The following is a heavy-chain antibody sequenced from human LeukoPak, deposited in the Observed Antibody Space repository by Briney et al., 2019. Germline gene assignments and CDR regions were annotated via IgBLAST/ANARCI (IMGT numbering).Heavy chain of an antibody. D-gene: IGHD3-3*01. CDR2: ISGSGGIT. J-gene: IGHJ6*02. CDR1: GFTFSNYA. Sequence: GGSLRLSCAASGFTFSNYAINWVRQAPGKGLEWVSAISGSGGITYYADSVKGRFTISRDNSKNTLYLQMNSLRAEDTAVYYCAKDGGGSLEWLPPMDVWGQGTMVTVS. CDR3: AKDGGGSLEWLPPMDV. V-gene: IGHV3-23*01.